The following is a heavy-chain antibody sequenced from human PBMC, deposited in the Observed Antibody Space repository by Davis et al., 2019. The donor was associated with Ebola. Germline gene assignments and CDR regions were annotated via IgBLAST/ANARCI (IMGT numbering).Heavy chain of an antibody. CDR1: GFTFSSFW. J-gene: IGHJ4*02. CDR2: IKQDGSEK. Sequence: GESLKISCAASGFTFSSFWMSWVRQAPGKGLEWVANIKQDGSEKYYVDSVEGRFTISRDNAKNSLYLQMNSLRAEDTAVYYCARDRPPYYYDSSGLFDYWGQGTLVTVSS. CDR3: ARDRPPYYYDSSGLFDY. V-gene: IGHV3-7*03. D-gene: IGHD3-22*01.